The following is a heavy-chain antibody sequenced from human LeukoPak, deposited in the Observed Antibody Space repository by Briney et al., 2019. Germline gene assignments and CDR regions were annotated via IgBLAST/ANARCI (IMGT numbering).Heavy chain of an antibody. CDR2: VSGSGGNT. CDR3: ATISGSFEYLDY. J-gene: IGHJ4*02. Sequence: GGSLRLSCAASGFTFSGFAMSWVRQAPGRGLEWVSVVSGSGGNTYYADSVKGRFTISRDISKNTLYLQMNSLRVEDTAVYYCATISGSFEYLDYWGQGTLVTVSS. D-gene: IGHD1-26*01. V-gene: IGHV3-23*01. CDR1: GFTFSGFA.